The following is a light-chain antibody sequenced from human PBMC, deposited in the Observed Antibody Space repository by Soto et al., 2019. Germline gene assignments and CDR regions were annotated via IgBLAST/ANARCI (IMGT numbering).Light chain of an antibody. V-gene: IGKV3-20*01. Sequence: IDFTHPPVTMYLSPGERATLSCRASQSVSSSYLAWYQQKPGQAPGLLIYDTSSRATGIPDRFSGSGSGTDFTLTISRLEPEDFAVYYCQQCGSSPSFGQGTKVDIK. CDR3: QQCGSSPS. J-gene: IGKJ1*01. CDR2: DTS. CDR1: QSVSSSY.